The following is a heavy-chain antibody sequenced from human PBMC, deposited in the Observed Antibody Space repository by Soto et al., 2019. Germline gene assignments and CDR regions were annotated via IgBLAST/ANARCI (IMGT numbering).Heavy chain of an antibody. CDR3: ARAPIGYCSSTSCPYYYYMDV. CDR2: IIPILGIA. CDR1: GGTFSSYT. V-gene: IGHV1-69*02. D-gene: IGHD2-2*01. Sequence: QVQLVQSGAEVKKPGSSVKVSCKASGGTFSSYTISWVRQAPGQGLEWMGRIIPILGIANYAQKFQGRVTITADKSPSTAYMELSSLRSEDTAVYYCARAPIGYCSSTSCPYYYYMDVWGKGTTVTVSS. J-gene: IGHJ6*03.